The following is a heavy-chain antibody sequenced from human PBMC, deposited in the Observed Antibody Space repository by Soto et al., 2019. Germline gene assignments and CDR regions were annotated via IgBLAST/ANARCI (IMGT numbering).Heavy chain of an antibody. CDR1: LYTFTSYA. V-gene: IGHV1-3*01. J-gene: IGHJ5*02. D-gene: IGHD2-2*01. Sequence: XSVKVSCNASLYTFTSYAMHWVRQAPGQRLEWMGWINAGNGNTKYSQKFQGRVTITRDTSASTAYMELSSLRSEDTAVYYCASAYCSSTSCYDRYWFDPWGQGTLVTVSS. CDR2: INAGNGNT. CDR3: ASAYCSSTSCYDRYWFDP.